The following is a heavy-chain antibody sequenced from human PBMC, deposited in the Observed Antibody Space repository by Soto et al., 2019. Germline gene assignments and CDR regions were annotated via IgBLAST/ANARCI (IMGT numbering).Heavy chain of an antibody. CDR3: AKSPLLRWFGELQYYFDY. CDR1: GFTFDDYA. D-gene: IGHD3-10*01. J-gene: IGHJ4*02. Sequence: PGGSLRLSCAASGFTFDDYAMHWVRQAPGKGLEWVSGISWNSGSIGYADSVKGRFTISRDNAKNSLYLQMNSLRAEDTALYYCAKSPLLRWFGELQYYFDYWGQGTLVRVSS. V-gene: IGHV3-9*01. CDR2: ISWNSGSI.